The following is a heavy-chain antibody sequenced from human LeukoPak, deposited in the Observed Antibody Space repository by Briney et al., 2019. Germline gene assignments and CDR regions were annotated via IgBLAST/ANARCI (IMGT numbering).Heavy chain of an antibody. Sequence: PGGSLRLPCAPSVVSFSIDTITGGPQGPGKGLEWGSAIRPDGDRTYYANSVRGRFTISRDNSKDTVYLQINGLRVEDTAVFYCASERGGTGGWYIVDYWGQATLVTVSS. CDR2: IRPDGDRT. J-gene: IGHJ4*02. CDR3: ASERGGTGGWYIVDY. D-gene: IGHD6-19*01. V-gene: IGHV3-23*01. CDR1: VVSFSIDT.